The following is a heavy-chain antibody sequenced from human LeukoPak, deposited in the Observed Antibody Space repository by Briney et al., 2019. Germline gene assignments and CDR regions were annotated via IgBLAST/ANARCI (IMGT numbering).Heavy chain of an antibody. Sequence: GSLRLSCAGSGFTFSNYAMSWVRQAPGKGLEWVSAISGSGLRTYYADSVKGRFTISRDISKNTLYLQMDSLRAEDTAVYYCAKDRVAMIVVVAFDIWGQGTMVTVSS. D-gene: IGHD3-22*01. CDR3: AKDRVAMIVVVAFDI. CDR1: GFTFSNYA. V-gene: IGHV3-23*01. CDR2: ISGSGLRT. J-gene: IGHJ3*02.